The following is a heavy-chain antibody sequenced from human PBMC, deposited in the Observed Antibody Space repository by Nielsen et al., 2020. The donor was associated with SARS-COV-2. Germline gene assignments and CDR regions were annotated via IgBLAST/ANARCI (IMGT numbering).Heavy chain of an antibody. CDR2: MFYNGRT. CDR1: GGSITNTGYY. J-gene: IGHJ4*02. V-gene: IGHV4-61*03. CDR3: ARGYYTVDY. D-gene: IGHD3-3*01. Sequence: SETLSLTCSLSGGSITNTGYYWSWIRQPPGKGLEWIGYMFYNGRTNYSPSLKSRVTMSVDASKKHFSLKLWSVTAADTALYYCARGYYTVDYWGQGIEVTVSS.